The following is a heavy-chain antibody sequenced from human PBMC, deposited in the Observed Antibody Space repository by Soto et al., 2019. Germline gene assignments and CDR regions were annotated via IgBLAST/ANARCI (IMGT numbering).Heavy chain of an antibody. CDR1: VGSISSGGYY. Sequence: SETLSLTCTVSVGSISSGGYYWGWIRQHPGKGLEWIGYIYYSGSTYYNPSLKSRVTISVDTSKNQFSLKLSSVTAADTAVYYCARDGGTIPGMDVWGQGTTVTVSS. V-gene: IGHV4-31*03. D-gene: IGHD1-7*01. J-gene: IGHJ6*02. CDR2: IYYSGST. CDR3: ARDGGTIPGMDV.